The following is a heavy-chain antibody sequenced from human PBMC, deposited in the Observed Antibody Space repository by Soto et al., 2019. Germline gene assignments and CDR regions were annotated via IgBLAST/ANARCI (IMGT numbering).Heavy chain of an antibody. D-gene: IGHD3-10*01. J-gene: IGHJ5*02. CDR2: ISYDGSNK. V-gene: IGHV3-30*18. CDR1: GFTFSSYG. CDR3: AKDRAMVRANNWFDP. Sequence: QVQLVESGGGVVQPGRSLRLSCAASGFTFSSYGMHWVRQAPGKGLEWVAVISYDGSNKYYADSVKGRFTISRDNSKNTLYLQMNSLRAEDTAVYYCAKDRAMVRANNWFDPWGQGTLVTVSS.